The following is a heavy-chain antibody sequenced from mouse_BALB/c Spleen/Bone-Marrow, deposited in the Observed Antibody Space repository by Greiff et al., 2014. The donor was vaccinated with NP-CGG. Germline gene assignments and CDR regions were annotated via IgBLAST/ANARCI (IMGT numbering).Heavy chain of an antibody. CDR1: GFNIKDTY. CDR3: ARGGNYLYY. J-gene: IGHJ2*01. Sequence: DVQLQESGAELVKPGASVKLSCTASGFNIKDTYMHRVKQRPEQGLEWIGRIDPANGNTKYDQKFQGKATMTADTSSNTAYLQRSSLTADDTAVYYCARGGNYLYYWGQGTTLTVSS. V-gene: IGHV14-3*02. D-gene: IGHD2-1*01. CDR2: IDPANGNT.